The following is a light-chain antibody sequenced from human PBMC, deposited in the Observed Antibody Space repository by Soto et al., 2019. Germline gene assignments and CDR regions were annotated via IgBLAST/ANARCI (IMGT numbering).Light chain of an antibody. CDR3: QHFGGTTFT. V-gene: IGKV3-20*01. CDR1: QSVSSYY. J-gene: IGKJ5*01. Sequence: EIVLTQSPGNLSLSPGERATLSCRASQSVSSYYLAWYQQKPGQAPRLLIYGASTRATGIPDRFSGSGSGTHFTLTISRLEPGDFAVYYCQHFGGTTFTFGQGTRLEIK. CDR2: GAS.